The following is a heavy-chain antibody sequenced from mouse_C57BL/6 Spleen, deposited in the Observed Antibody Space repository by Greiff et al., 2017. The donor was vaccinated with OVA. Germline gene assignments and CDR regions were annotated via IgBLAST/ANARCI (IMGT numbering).Heavy chain of an antibody. CDR3: ASNYGSSYPFAY. CDR2: ISYDGSN. CDR1: GYSITSGYY. D-gene: IGHD1-1*01. Sequence: VQLKESGPGLVKPSQSLSLTCSVTGYSITSGYYWNWIRQFPGNKLEWMGYISYDGSNNYNPSLKNRISITRDTSKNQFFLKLNSVTTEDTATYYCASNYGSSYPFAYWGQGTLVTVSA. J-gene: IGHJ3*01. V-gene: IGHV3-6*01.